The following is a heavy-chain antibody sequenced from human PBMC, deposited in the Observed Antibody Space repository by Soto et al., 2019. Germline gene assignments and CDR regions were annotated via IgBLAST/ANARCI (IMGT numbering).Heavy chain of an antibody. J-gene: IGHJ3*02. CDR2: MFYSGST. D-gene: IGHD1-26*01. Sequence: QVQLQESGPGLVKASETLSLTCTVSGASISSYYGSWIRQPPGKGLEWIGYMFYSGSTTYNPSLTSRVTVSIDTSKNQFSLNLRSVTGADTGVYYCARVGGAPLGAFDIWGQGTMVTVSS. CDR1: GASISSYY. CDR3: ARVGGAPLGAFDI. V-gene: IGHV4-59*01.